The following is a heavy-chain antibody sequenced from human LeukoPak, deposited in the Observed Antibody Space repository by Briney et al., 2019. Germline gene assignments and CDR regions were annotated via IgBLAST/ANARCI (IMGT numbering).Heavy chain of an antibody. CDR3: ARAPGYDSAYWYFDL. Sequence: PSETLSLTCTVSGGSISSYDWSWIRQPPGKGLEWIGYIFYSGSTNYNPSLKSRVTISLDTSKNQFSLKLSSVTAADTAVSYCARAPGYDSAYWYFDLWGRGTLVTVSS. CDR2: IFYSGST. J-gene: IGHJ2*01. V-gene: IGHV4-59*01. D-gene: IGHD3-22*01. CDR1: GGSISSYD.